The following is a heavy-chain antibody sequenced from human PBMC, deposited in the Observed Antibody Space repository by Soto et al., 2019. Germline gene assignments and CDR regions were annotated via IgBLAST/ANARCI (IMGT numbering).Heavy chain of an antibody. CDR2: MNPNSGYT. CDR1: GYPFTSYD. J-gene: IGHJ6*01. D-gene: IGHD1-20*01. Sequence: RASVKVCFKASGYPFTSYDIHLVRQATGQGLEWVGWMNPNSGYTNYAQKLQGRVAMTRDNSKTTAYMELSSLRSEDTAVYYCVRYKEYYSGMDVWGQGTTVTVSS. V-gene: IGHV1-8*01. CDR3: VRYKEYYSGMDV.